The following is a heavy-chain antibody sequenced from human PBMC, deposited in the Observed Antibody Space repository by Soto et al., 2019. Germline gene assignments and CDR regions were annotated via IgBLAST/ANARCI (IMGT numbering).Heavy chain of an antibody. CDR3: AKAPVSRGNFYYYMDV. CDR1: GFTFRSYA. CDR2: ISGAGDTT. D-gene: IGHD4-17*01. Sequence: GGSLRLSCAASGFTFRSYAINWVRQAPGKGLEWVSTISGAGDTTSYADSVKGRFTISRDNSKNTLDLQMNSLRAEDTAIYYCAKAPVSRGNFYYYMDVWGKGTTVTVSS. V-gene: IGHV3-23*01. J-gene: IGHJ6*03.